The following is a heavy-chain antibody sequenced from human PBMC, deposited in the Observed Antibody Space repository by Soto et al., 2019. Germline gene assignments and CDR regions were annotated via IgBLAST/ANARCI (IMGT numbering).Heavy chain of an antibody. CDR3: ARESPFDP. J-gene: IGHJ5*02. Sequence: SETLSLTCTVSGGSISSYYWSWIRQPPGKGLEWIGYIYYSGSTNYNPSLKSRVTISVDTSKNQFSLKLSSVTAADTAAYYCARESPFDPWGQGTLVTAPQ. CDR2: IYYSGST. CDR1: GGSISSYY. V-gene: IGHV4-59*01.